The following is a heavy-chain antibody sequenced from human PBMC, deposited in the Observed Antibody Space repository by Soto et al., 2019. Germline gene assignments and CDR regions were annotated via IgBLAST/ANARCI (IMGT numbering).Heavy chain of an antibody. CDR3: AREWGDIAVPAATGNWFDP. D-gene: IGHD2-2*01. V-gene: IGHV4-30-4*01. Sequence: SETLSLSCAVSGCSMSSGDYYWSWIRQPPGKGLEWIGYIYYSGSTYYNPSLKSRVTISVDTSKNQFSLKLSSVTAADTAVYYCAREWGDIAVPAATGNWFDPWGQGTLVTVSS. CDR1: GCSMSSGDYY. J-gene: IGHJ5*02. CDR2: IYYSGST.